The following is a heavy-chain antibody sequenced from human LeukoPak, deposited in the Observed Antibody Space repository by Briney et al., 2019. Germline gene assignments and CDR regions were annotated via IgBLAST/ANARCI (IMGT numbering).Heavy chain of an antibody. V-gene: IGHV3-23*01. D-gene: IGHD4-17*01. CDR3: AKFLMTAVTTGFGS. Sequence: PGGSLRLSCAASGFTFSPYNMNWVRQAPGKGLEWVSLISANGVRTFYADSVKGRFIISRDNSKNTLYLQMDSLRAEDTAVYYCAKFLMTAVTTGFGSWGQGTLVTVSS. CDR2: ISANGVRT. J-gene: IGHJ4*02. CDR1: GFTFSPYN.